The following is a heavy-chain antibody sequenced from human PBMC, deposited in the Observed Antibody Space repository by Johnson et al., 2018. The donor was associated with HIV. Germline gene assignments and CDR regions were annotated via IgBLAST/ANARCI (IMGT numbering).Heavy chain of an antibody. CDR3: ARQKLGGGWTLDDAFDI. Sequence: LVESGGGVVQPGRSLRLSCAASGFTFSSYAMHWVRQAPGRGLEWVAVISYDASKKYYADSVKGRFTISRDNSKNTLFLQMNSLRAEDTAVYYCARQKLGGGWTLDDAFDIWGQGTMVTVSS. V-gene: IGHV3-30*04. CDR1: GFTFSSYA. CDR2: ISYDASKK. D-gene: IGHD3-16*01. J-gene: IGHJ3*02.